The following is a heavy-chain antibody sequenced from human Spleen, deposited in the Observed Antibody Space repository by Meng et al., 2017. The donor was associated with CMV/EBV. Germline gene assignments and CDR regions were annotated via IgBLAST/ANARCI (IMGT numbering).Heavy chain of an antibody. V-gene: IGHV2-70D*14. CDR3: ARMSHTNQFDY. Sequence: SGPTLVKPTQPLTLTCTFSGFSLRTSGMRVSWLRQPPSKALEWLARIDWDDAKFYNMSLKTRLTISKDTSKNQVVLTVTNVDPVDTATYYCARMSHTNQFDYWGQGSLVTVSS. J-gene: IGHJ4*02. CDR2: IDWDDAK. CDR1: GFSLRTSGMR. D-gene: IGHD1-14*01.